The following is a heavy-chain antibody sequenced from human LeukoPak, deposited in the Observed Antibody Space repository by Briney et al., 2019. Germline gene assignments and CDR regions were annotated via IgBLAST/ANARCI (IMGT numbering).Heavy chain of an antibody. CDR2: IYPGDSDT. D-gene: IGHD2-2*01. CDR3: ARRYCGRSSCYEIDP. Sequence: GESLKISCKGSGYSFTSYWIGLVRQRPGKGLEWMGIIYPGDSDTRYSPSFQGQVTISADKSISTAYLQWSSLKASDTAIYYCARRYCGRSSCYEIDPWGQGTLVTVSS. CDR1: GYSFTSYW. J-gene: IGHJ5*01. V-gene: IGHV5-51*01.